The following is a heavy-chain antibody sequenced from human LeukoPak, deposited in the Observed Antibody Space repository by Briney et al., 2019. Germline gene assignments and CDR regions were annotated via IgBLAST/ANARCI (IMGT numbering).Heavy chain of an antibody. CDR2: ISYDGSNK. V-gene: IGHV3-30*04. J-gene: IGHJ4*02. Sequence: GGSLRLSCAASGFTFSSYAMHWVRQAPGKGLEWVAVISYDGSNKYYADSVKGRFTISRDNSKNTLYLQMNSLRAEDTAVYYCAKDLGRAAAGTDYWGQGTLVTVSS. CDR1: GFTFSSYA. CDR3: AKDLGRAAAGTDY. D-gene: IGHD6-13*01.